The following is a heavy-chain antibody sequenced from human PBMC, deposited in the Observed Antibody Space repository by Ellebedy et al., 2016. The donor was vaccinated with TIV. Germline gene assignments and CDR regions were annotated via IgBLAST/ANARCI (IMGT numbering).Heavy chain of an antibody. D-gene: IGHD6-13*01. CDR1: GFTFSGHY. CDR2: SRSKVYGGTT. CDR3: VRIGYITSWYREAS. V-gene: IGHV3-72*01. J-gene: IGHJ5*02. Sequence: GESLKISCAASGFTFSGHYMEGVRQAPGKGPERVAVSRSKVYGGTTEYAASVKGRFTISTDHSKNSLFLQMNSLKTEYTAVYYCVRIGYITSWYREASWGPGTLVTVSS.